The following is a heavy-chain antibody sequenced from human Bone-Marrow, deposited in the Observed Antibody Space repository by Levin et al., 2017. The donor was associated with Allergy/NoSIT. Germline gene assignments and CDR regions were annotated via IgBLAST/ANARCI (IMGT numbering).Heavy chain of an antibody. Sequence: AGGSLRLSCAASGFTFVDYGMNWVRQVPGKGLEWVSGVNWKGDGVVYADSVRGRFTISRDNAKNSLYLQMNNLRAEDTALYFCATSPGSVGSFDLYLDNWGQGTLVTVSS. CDR1: GFTFVDYG. CDR3: ATSPGSVGSFDLYLDN. D-gene: IGHD3-10*01. CDR2: VNWKGDGV. V-gene: IGHV3-20*04. J-gene: IGHJ4*02.